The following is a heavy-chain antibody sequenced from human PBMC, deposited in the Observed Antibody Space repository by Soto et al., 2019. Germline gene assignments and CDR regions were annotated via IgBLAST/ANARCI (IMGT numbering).Heavy chain of an antibody. CDR3: AREGGSSPVYYYYGMDV. J-gene: IGHJ6*01. V-gene: IGHV1-69*13. CDR1: GGTFSSYA. D-gene: IGHD6-6*01. Sequence: SVKVSCKASGGTFSSYAISLVRQAPGQGLEWMGGIIPIFGTANYAQKFQGRVTITADESTSTAYMELSSLRSEDTAVYYCAREGGSSPVYYYYGMDVWGQGTTVTVSS. CDR2: IIPIFGTA.